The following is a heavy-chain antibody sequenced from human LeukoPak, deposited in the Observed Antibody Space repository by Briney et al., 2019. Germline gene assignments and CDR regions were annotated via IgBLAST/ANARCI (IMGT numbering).Heavy chain of an antibody. D-gene: IGHD3-22*01. CDR3: AREEITMIVVVASGDAFDI. Sequence: GRSLRLSCAASGFTFSSYSMNWVRQAPGKGLEWVSYISSSSSTIYYADSVKGRFTISRDNAKNSLYLQMNSLRDEDTAVYYCAREEITMIVVVASGDAFDIWGQGTMVTVSS. CDR2: ISSSSSTI. CDR1: GFTFSSYS. J-gene: IGHJ3*02. V-gene: IGHV3-48*02.